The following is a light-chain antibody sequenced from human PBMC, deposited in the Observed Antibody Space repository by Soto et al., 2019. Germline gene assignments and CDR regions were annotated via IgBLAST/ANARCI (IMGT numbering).Light chain of an antibody. CDR2: SDN. CDR1: SSNIGNNI. J-gene: IGLJ2*01. CDR3: ASWDDSLNGVQ. V-gene: IGLV1-44*01. Sequence: QSVLTQPPSASGTPGQRVTISCSGGSSNIGNNIVNWYQQFPGMAPKLLMYSDNQRPSGVPDRFSGSKSGTSASLAISGLQSEDEAHYYCASWDDSLNGVQFGGGTKPTVL.